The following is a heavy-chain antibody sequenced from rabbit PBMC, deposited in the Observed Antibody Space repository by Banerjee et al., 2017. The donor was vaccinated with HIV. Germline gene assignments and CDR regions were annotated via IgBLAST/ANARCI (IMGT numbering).Heavy chain of an antibody. CDR3: ARGWLTMTMNL. J-gene: IGHJ4*01. Sequence: QSLEESGGDLVKPGASLTLTCKASGFTLSSSYWLYWVRQAPGKGLEWIGCINTGDGSTYYASWSKGRFTISKTSSTTVTLQMTSLTAADTATYFCARGWLTMTMNLWGPGTLVTVS. V-gene: IGHV1S40*01. D-gene: IGHD2-1*01. CDR1: GFTLSSSYW. CDR2: INTGDGST.